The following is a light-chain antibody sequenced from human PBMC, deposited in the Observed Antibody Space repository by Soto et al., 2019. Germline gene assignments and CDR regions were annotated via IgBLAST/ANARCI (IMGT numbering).Light chain of an antibody. CDR3: QQYNTFST. CDR1: QSIGSW. Sequence: DIQMTQSPSTLSASVGDRVSITCRASQSIGSWLAWFQQKPGKAPKLLIYKASSLESGVPSRFSGSGSGTQFTLTISILQPDDFATYYCQQYNTFSTFGRGTKVEIK. J-gene: IGKJ4*02. CDR2: KAS. V-gene: IGKV1-5*03.